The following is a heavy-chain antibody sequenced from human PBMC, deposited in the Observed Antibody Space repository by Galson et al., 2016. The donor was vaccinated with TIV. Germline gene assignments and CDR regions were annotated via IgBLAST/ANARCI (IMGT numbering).Heavy chain of an antibody. J-gene: IGHJ5*02. V-gene: IGHV4-39*01. CDR3: ATYCSSTTCLFDP. D-gene: IGHD2-2*01. Sequence: TVSGGSISSTSYYWGWIRQPPGKGLEWIGNIYYSGSAYYNPSLKSRVTISVDTSKNQFSLKPSSVTAADTAVYYCATYCSSTTCLFDPWGQGTLVTVSS. CDR2: IYYSGSA. CDR1: GGSISSTSYY.